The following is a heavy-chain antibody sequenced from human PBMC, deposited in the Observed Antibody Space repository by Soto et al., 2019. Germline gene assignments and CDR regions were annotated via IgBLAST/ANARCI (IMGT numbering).Heavy chain of an antibody. V-gene: IGHV3-33*01. J-gene: IGHJ5*02. D-gene: IGHD2-15*01. CDR1: GFTFSSYG. Sequence: QVQLVESGGGVVQPGRSLRLSCAASGFTFSSYGMHWVRQAPGKGLEWVAVIWYDGSNKYYADSVKGRFTISRDNSKNTLYPQMNSLRAEDTALYYCAREVTYCSGGSCYDWFDPWGQGTLVTVSS. CDR2: IWYDGSNK. CDR3: AREVTYCSGGSCYDWFDP.